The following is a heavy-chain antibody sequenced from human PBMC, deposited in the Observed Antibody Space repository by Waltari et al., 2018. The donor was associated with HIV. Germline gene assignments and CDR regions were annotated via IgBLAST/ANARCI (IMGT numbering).Heavy chain of an antibody. V-gene: IGHV1-69*01. D-gene: IGHD4-17*01. CDR3: ARNKYGDFNRAYYFDY. Sequence: QVQLVQSGAEVKKPGSSVKVSCKASGGTFSSYAISWVRQAPGQGLEWMGGISPICGTANYAKKFQGRVTITADESTSTAYMELSSLRSEDTAVYYCARNKYGDFNRAYYFDYWGQGTLVTVSS. J-gene: IGHJ4*02. CDR1: GGTFSSYA. CDR2: ISPICGTA.